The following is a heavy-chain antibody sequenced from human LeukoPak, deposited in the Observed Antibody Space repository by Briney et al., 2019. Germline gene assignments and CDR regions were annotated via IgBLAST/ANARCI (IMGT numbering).Heavy chain of an antibody. CDR2: FDREDDEA. Sequence: ASVKVSCKVSGYSLSELSIHWVRQAPGKGLEWIGGFDREDDEAVYEQRFQGRVTMTEDPSTETAYMELSSLTSGDAGVYYCATDVTGTAPYDFWGQGTLVTVSS. V-gene: IGHV1-24*01. J-gene: IGHJ4*02. CDR1: GYSLSELS. D-gene: IGHD1-7*01. CDR3: ATDVTGTAPYDF.